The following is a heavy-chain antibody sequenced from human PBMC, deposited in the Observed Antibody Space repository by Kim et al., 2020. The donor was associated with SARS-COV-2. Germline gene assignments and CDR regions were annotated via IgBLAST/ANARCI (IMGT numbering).Heavy chain of an antibody. J-gene: IGHJ5*02. V-gene: IGHV3-66*01. D-gene: IGHD6-19*01. CDR3: AAEGSSGWFNWFDP. Sequence: GGSLRLSCAASGFTVSSNYMSWVRQAPGKGLEWVSVIYSGGSTYYADSVKGRFTISRDNSKNTLYLQMNSLRAEDTAVYYCAAEGSSGWFNWFDPWGQGTPVTASS. CDR1: GFTVSSNY. CDR2: IYSGGST.